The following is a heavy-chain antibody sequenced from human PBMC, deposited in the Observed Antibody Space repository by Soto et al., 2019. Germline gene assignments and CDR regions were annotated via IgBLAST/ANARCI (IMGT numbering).Heavy chain of an antibody. CDR1: GCPFSNHA. CDR3: AKEARCSGGSCYHDYYMDV. D-gene: IGHD2-15*01. V-gene: IGHV3-23*01. CDR2: ISGSGGST. J-gene: IGHJ6*03. Sequence: GRPLRLSWGASGCPFSNHASSWISIAPGKRLEWVSAISGSGGSTYYADSVKGRFTISRDNSKNTLYLQMNSLRAEDTAVYYCAKEARCSGGSCYHDYYMDVWGKGTTVTVSS.